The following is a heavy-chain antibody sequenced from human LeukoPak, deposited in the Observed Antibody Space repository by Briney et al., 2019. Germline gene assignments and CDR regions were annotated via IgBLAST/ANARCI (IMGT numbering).Heavy chain of an antibody. Sequence: GGSLRLSCAASGFTFSNYWMMWVRQAPGKGLDWVANIRQDGSEQNYVDSVKGRFTISRDNAKKSLYLQMNSLRAEDTAVYYCARGRYYDFWSGYYTLWGQGTLVTVSS. CDR2: IRQDGSEQ. V-gene: IGHV3-7*01. D-gene: IGHD3-3*01. CDR1: GFTFSNYW. J-gene: IGHJ4*02. CDR3: ARGRYYDFWSGYYTL.